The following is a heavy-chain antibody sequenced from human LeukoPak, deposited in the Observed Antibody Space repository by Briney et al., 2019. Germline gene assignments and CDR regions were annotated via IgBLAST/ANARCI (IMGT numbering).Heavy chain of an antibody. V-gene: IGHV3-64D*09. D-gene: IGHD5-18*01. Sequence: GGPLRLSCSASGFTFSSYAMHWVRQDPGKGLEHVSAISSNGGSTYYADSVKGRFTISRDNSKNTLYLQMSSLRAEDTAVYYCVKWNVDTAMGDAFDIWGQGTMVTVSS. J-gene: IGHJ3*02. CDR3: VKWNVDTAMGDAFDI. CDR2: ISSNGGST. CDR1: GFTFSSYA.